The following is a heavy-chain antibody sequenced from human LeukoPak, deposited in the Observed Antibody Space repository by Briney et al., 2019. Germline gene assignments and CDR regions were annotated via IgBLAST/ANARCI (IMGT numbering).Heavy chain of an antibody. Sequence: ASVKVSCKASGYTFTSYGISWVRQAPGQGLEWMGWISAYNGNTNYAQKLQGRVTITRDTSASTAYMELSSLRSEDTAVYYCASDYGVKNWFDPWGQGTLVTVSS. CDR2: ISAYNGNT. CDR3: ASDYGVKNWFDP. D-gene: IGHD4-17*01. V-gene: IGHV1-18*01. CDR1: GYTFTSYG. J-gene: IGHJ5*02.